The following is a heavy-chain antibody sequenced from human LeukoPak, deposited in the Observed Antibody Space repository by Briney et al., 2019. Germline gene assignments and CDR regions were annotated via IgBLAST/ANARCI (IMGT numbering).Heavy chain of an antibody. CDR3: ARQTGSGLFILP. CDR2: IYYTGNT. Sequence: SETLSLTRTVSGGSISNYYWGWIRQPPGKGLEWIGSIYYTGNTYYNASLKSRVTISIDTSKNQISLRLTSVTATDTAIYYCARQTGSGLFILPGGQGTLVTVSS. D-gene: IGHD3/OR15-3a*01. J-gene: IGHJ4*02. V-gene: IGHV4-39*01. CDR1: GGSISNYY.